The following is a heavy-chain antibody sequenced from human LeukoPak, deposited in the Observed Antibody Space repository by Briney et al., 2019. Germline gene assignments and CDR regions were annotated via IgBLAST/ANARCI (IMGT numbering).Heavy chain of an antibody. J-gene: IGHJ4*02. CDR1: GGSISSSNW. CDR3: ARRQRRNYYGSGSYSDY. V-gene: IGHV4-4*02. Sequence: SETLSLTCAVSGGSISSSNWWSWVRQPPGKGLEWIGETYHSWSTNYNPSLKSRVTISVDKSKNQFSLKLSSVTAADTAVYYCARRQRRNYYGSGSYSDYWGQGTLVTVSS. D-gene: IGHD3-10*01. CDR2: TYHSWST.